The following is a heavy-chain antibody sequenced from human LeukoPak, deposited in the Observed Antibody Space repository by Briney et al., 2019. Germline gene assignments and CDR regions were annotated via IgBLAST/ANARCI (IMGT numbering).Heavy chain of an antibody. J-gene: IGHJ2*01. CDR1: GGSISSYY. V-gene: IGHV4-59*01. CDR3: ARVGYYYDSSGLWYFDL. CDR2: IYYSGST. Sequence: SETLSLTCTVSGGSISSYYWSWIRQPPGKGLEWIGYIYYSGSTNYNPSLKSRVTISVDTSKNQFSLKLSSVTAADTAVYYCARVGYYYDSSGLWYFDLWGRGTLVTVSS. D-gene: IGHD3-22*01.